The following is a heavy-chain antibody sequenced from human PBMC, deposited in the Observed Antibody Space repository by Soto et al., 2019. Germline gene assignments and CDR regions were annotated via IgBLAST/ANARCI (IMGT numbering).Heavy chain of an antibody. Sequence: ASVKVSCKASGYTFTSYGISWVRQAPGQGLEWMGWISAYNGNTNYAQKLQGRVTMTTDTSTSTAYMELRSSVTAADTAVYYCARDGELRYFDWLFNWFDPWGQGTLVTVSS. CDR1: GYTFTSYG. V-gene: IGHV1-18*04. CDR2: ISAYNGNT. CDR3: ARDGELRYFDWLFNWFDP. J-gene: IGHJ5*02. D-gene: IGHD3-9*01.